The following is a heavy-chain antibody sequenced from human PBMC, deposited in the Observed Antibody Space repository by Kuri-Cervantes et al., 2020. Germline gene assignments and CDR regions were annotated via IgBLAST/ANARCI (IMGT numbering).Heavy chain of an antibody. CDR2: IKQDGSEK. D-gene: IGHD2-2*01. CDR3: AKSGDIVVVPAAPADYFDY. CDR1: GFTFSSYW. V-gene: IGHV3-7*03. J-gene: IGHJ4*02. Sequence: GESLKISCAASGFTFSSYWMSWVRQTPGKGLEWVANIKQDGSEKYYVDTVNGRFTISRDNAKNSLYLQMNSLRAEDTAVYYCAKSGDIVVVPAAPADYFDYWGQGTLVTVSS.